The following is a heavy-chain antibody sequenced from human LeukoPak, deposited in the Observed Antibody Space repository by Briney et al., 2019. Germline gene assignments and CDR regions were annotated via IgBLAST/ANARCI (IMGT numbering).Heavy chain of an antibody. Sequence: ASVKVSCKASGYTFTSYGISWVRQAPGQGLEWMGWISAYNGNTNYAQKFQGRVTMTRDTSNSTAYMELSRLRADDTAVYYCARDGHSSGYYQTDAFHIWGQGTMVTVSS. D-gene: IGHD3-22*01. CDR3: ARDGHSSGYYQTDAFHI. J-gene: IGHJ3*02. CDR2: ISAYNGNT. V-gene: IGHV1-18*01. CDR1: GYTFTSYG.